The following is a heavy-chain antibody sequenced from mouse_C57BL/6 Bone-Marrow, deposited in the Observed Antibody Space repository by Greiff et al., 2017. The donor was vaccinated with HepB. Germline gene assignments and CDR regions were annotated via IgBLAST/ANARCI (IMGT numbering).Heavy chain of an antibody. Sequence: VQLQQPGAELVRPGTSMKLSCKASGYTFTSYWMHWVKQRPGQGLEWIGVIDPSDSYTNYNQKFKGKATLTVDTSSSTAYMQLSSLTSEDSAVYYCARSRYYGSSGFAYWGQGTLVTVSA. CDR2: IDPSDSYT. CDR1: GYTFTSYW. CDR3: ARSRYYGSSGFAY. J-gene: IGHJ3*01. V-gene: IGHV1-59*01. D-gene: IGHD1-1*01.